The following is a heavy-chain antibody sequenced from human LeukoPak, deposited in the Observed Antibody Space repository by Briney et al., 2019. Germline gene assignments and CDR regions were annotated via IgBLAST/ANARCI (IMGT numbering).Heavy chain of an antibody. CDR3: TRAGELGYCTNVVCLHWFDP. CDR2: LRSKAYGGTT. D-gene: IGHD2-8*01. V-gene: IGHV3-49*03. CDR1: GFTFGDYA. J-gene: IGHJ5*02. Sequence: GGSLRLSCTASGFTFGDYAMSWFRQAPGKGLEWAGFLRSKAYGGTTEYAASVKGRFTISRDDSKSIAYLQMNSLKTEDTAVYYCTRAGELGYCTNVVCLHWFDPWGQGTLVTVSS.